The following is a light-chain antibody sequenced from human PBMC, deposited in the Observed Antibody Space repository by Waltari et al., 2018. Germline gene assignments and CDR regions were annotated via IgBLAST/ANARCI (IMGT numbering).Light chain of an antibody. Sequence: DIQMTQSPSSLSASVGDRVTITCRASQSISSYLNWYQQKPGKAPKLLIYAASSLHSVVPSRFSGSGSGTDFTLTISSLQPEDFATYYCQQSYSTPTFGGGTKVEIK. J-gene: IGKJ4*01. CDR3: QQSYSTPT. V-gene: IGKV1-39*01. CDR1: QSISSY. CDR2: AAS.